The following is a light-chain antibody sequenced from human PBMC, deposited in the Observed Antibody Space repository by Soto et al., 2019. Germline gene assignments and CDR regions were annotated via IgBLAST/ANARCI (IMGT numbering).Light chain of an antibody. CDR2: AAT. V-gene: IGKV1-39*01. J-gene: IGKJ5*01. Sequence: KHITQPPCSLSSSVGDRVTITCRASQSISSYLNWYQQKPGKAPKLLIYAATSLQSGVPSRFSGSGSGTDFTLTISSLQTEDFATYYCQQSYSTITFGQGTRLEI. CDR1: QSISSY. CDR3: QQSYSTIT.